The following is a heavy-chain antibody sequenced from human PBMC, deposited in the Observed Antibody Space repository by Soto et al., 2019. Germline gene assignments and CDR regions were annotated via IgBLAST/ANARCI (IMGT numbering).Heavy chain of an antibody. D-gene: IGHD6-13*01. Sequence: QVQLVESGGGVVQPGRSLRLSCAASGFTFSSYAMHWVRQAPGKGLEWVAVISYDGSNKYYADSVKGRFTISRDNSKNTLYLQMNRLRAEDTAVYYCAPAHRAAAGPFDYWGQGTLVTVSS. CDR3: APAHRAAAGPFDY. V-gene: IGHV3-30-3*01. CDR1: GFTFSSYA. CDR2: ISYDGSNK. J-gene: IGHJ4*02.